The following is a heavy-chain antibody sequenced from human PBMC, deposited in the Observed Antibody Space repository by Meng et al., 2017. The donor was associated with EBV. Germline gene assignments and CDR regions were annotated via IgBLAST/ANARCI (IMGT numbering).Heavy chain of an antibody. CDR2: INPSGGST. CDR3: ARDFCGGDCYLFDY. V-gene: IGHV1-46*01. Sequence: QSGAEVKKPCASVKCSCQASGYTFTSYDMHWVRQAPGQGLEWMGIINPSGGSTSYAQKFQGRVTMTRDTSTSTVYMELSSLRSEDTAVYYCARDFCGGDCYLFDYWGQGTLVTVSS. CDR1: GYTFTSYD. J-gene: IGHJ4*02. D-gene: IGHD2-21*01.